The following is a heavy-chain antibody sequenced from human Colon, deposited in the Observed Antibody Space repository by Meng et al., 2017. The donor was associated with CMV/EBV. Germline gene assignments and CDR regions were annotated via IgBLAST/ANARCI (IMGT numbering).Heavy chain of an antibody. Sequence: GESLKISCAASGFTFSSYWMSWVRQAPGKGLEWVSAISGSGGSTYYADSVKGRFTISRDNSKNTLYLQMNSLRAEDTAVYYCAKEVVVVPAANFDYWGQGTLVTVSS. V-gene: IGHV3-23*01. CDR3: AKEVVVVPAANFDY. J-gene: IGHJ4*02. CDR1: GFTFSSYW. CDR2: ISGSGGST. D-gene: IGHD2-2*01.